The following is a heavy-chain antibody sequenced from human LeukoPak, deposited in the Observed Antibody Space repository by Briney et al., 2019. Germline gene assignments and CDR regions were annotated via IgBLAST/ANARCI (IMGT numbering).Heavy chain of an antibody. V-gene: IGHV3-23*01. CDR1: GFTFSTYA. D-gene: IGHD3-10*01. J-gene: IGHJ4*02. CDR3: AKGSYFGSGQYYFDY. Sequence: GGSLRLSCAASGFTFSTYAMSWVRQAPGKGLEWVSAISGNGGSTYYADSVKGRFTISRDNSKNTLYLQMNSLRAEDTAVYYCAKGSYFGSGQYYFDYWGQGTLVTVSS. CDR2: ISGNGGST.